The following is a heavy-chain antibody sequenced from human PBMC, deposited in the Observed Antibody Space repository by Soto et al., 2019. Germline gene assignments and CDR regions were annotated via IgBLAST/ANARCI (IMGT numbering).Heavy chain of an antibody. J-gene: IGHJ6*02. CDR2: INHSGST. Sequence: QVQLQQWGAGLLKPSETLSLTCAVYGGSFSGYYWSWIRQPPGKGLEWIGEINHSGSTNYNPSLKSRVTISVDTSKNQFSLKLSSVTAADTAVYYCARAGASSGRHYYYGMDVWGQGTTVTVSS. D-gene: IGHD3-10*01. V-gene: IGHV4-34*01. CDR3: ARAGASSGRHYYYGMDV. CDR1: GGSFSGYY.